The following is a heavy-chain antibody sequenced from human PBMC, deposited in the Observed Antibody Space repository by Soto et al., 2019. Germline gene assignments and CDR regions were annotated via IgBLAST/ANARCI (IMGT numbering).Heavy chain of an antibody. Sequence: SETLSLTCTVAGGSISSYYWSWIRQPPGKGLEWIGYIYYSGSTNYNPSLKSRVTISVDTSKNQFSLKLSSVTAADTAVYYCARCIAAAGTWWLAPRDMGNLAPVSS. CDR2: IYYSGST. V-gene: IGHV4-59*01. CDR1: GGSISSYY. J-gene: IGHJ5*02. CDR3: ARCIAAAGTWWLAP. D-gene: IGHD6-13*01.